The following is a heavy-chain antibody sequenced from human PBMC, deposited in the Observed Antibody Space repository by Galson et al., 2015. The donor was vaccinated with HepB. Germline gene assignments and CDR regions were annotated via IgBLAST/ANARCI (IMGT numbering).Heavy chain of an antibody. V-gene: IGHV3-30-3*01. Sequence: SLRLSCAASGFTFRSYGLHWVRQTPGKGLEWVAFISFDGSLQDYADTAKGRFTVSRDNSRKISFLQMSSLRTDDTAIYYCARDAYCAGDNCYSGLAHWGQGTLVTVSS. CDR3: ARDAYCAGDNCYSGLAH. J-gene: IGHJ4*02. D-gene: IGHD2-21*01. CDR1: GFTFRSYG. CDR2: ISFDGSLQ.